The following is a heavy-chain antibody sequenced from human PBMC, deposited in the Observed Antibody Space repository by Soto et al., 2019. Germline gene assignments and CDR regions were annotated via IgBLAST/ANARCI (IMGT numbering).Heavy chain of an antibody. CDR3: FLGHYMDA. V-gene: IGHV3-7*01. CDR1: GFTFSGFW. CDR2: IKEDGSEK. D-gene: IGHD3-16*01. J-gene: IGHJ6*03. Sequence: EAQLVESGGGLVQPGGSLRLSCAASGFTFSGFWMSWVRQTPGKGLEWVANIKEDGSEKYYVDSVKGRFTISRDNAKNSLYLKMTSLRGEDTAVYYCFLGHYMDAWGKGTTVTVSS.